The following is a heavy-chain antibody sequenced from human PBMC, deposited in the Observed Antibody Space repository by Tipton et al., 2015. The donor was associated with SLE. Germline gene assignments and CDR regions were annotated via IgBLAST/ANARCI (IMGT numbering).Heavy chain of an antibody. Sequence: TLSLTCTVSGGSISSSRYYWGWIRQPPGKGLEWIGSIYYSGSTHYNPSLKSRVTISVDTSKNQFSLKLSSVTAADTAVYYCARQGVRQWLVYWGQGTLVTVSS. CDR3: ARQGVRQWLVY. D-gene: IGHD6-19*01. V-gene: IGHV4-39*07. CDR1: GGSISSSRYY. CDR2: IYYSGST. J-gene: IGHJ4*02.